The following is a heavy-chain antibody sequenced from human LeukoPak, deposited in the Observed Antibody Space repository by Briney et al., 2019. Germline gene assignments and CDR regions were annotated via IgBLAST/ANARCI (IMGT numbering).Heavy chain of an antibody. D-gene: IGHD5-18*01. CDR2: IYYSGST. CDR1: GGSISSYY. Sequence: SETLSLTCTVSGGSISSYYWSWIRQPPGKGLEWIGYIYYSGSTNYNPSLKSRVTISVDTSKNQFSLKLSSVTAADTAVYYCARGVSVDTAMVTGGFDYWGQGTLVTVSS. V-gene: IGHV4-59*12. J-gene: IGHJ4*02. CDR3: ARGVSVDTAMVTGGFDY.